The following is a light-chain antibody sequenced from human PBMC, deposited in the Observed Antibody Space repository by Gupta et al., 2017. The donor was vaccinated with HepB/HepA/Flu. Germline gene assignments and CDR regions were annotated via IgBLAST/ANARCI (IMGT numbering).Light chain of an antibody. CDR1: LGIASW. V-gene: IGKV1D-12*01. CDR2: AAS. CDR3: QQTNSLPLS. Sequence: DIQMTQSPPSVSASVGDTVTITCRASLGIASWLAWYQQKPGKAPKLLIHAASTLQSGVPSRFSGSGSGTRFTLTISSLQPEDFANYSCQQTNSLPLSFGGGTTVEI. J-gene: IGKJ4*01.